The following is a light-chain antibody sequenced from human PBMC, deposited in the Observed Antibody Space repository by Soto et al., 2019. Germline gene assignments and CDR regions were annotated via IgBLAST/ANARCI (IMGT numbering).Light chain of an antibody. V-gene: IGKV1-39*01. CDR2: GTS. CDR3: QQTYTTPYS. CDR1: QSASNY. J-gene: IGKJ2*03. Sequence: DIQMTQSPPSLSASVGDRVTITCRASQSASNYLHWYQQKPGKVPKLLIYGTSSLESGVQSRFAGSGSETEFTLTISSLQLDDLATYYCQQTYTTPYSFGRGTKVEI.